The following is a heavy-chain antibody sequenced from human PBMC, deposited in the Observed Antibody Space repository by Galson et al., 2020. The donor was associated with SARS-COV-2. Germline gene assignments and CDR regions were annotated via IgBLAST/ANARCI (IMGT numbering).Heavy chain of an antibody. CDR3: ARVGGNDGWNWFDP. D-gene: IGHD1-1*01. CDR2: IYYSGGT. J-gene: IGHJ5*02. V-gene: IGHV4-59*01. Sequence: TLSLTCSVSGGPMSKYYWSWIRQSPGKGLEWIGNIYYSGGTKYNPSLKSRVSMSVDTSENQFSLKLNSVTAADPAVYYCARVGGNDGWNWFDPWGQGTLVTVSS. CDR1: GGPMSKYY.